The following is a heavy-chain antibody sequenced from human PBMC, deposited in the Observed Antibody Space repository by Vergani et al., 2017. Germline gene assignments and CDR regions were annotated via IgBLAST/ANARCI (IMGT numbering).Heavy chain of an antibody. V-gene: IGHV7-4-1*02. Sequence: QVQLVQSGAEVKKPGSSVKVSCKASGGTFSSYAISWVRQAPGQGLEWMGWINTNTGNPTYAQGFAGRFVFSLDTSVSTAYLQVSSLKADDTAMYYCARELGELYSSSSGLLDYWGQGTLVTVSS. D-gene: IGHD6-6*01. J-gene: IGHJ4*02. CDR1: GGTFSSYA. CDR2: INTNTGNP. CDR3: ARELGELYSSSSGLLDY.